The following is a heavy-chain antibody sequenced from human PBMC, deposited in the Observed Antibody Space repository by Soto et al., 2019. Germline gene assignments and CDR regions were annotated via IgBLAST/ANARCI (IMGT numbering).Heavy chain of an antibody. D-gene: IGHD3-22*01. J-gene: IGHJ5*02. Sequence: ASVKVSCKASGYPFTRYGISWVRQAPGPGLEWLGWISAYNGKTIYAQKLQGRVTMTTATSTSTVYMELRSLRSAETDVFYCARDGQRGYYEDSSGFLADWSVPLCQGALVTVFS. CDR3: ARDGQRGYYEDSSGFLADWSVP. V-gene: IGHV1-18*04. CDR1: GYPFTRYG. CDR2: ISAYNGKT.